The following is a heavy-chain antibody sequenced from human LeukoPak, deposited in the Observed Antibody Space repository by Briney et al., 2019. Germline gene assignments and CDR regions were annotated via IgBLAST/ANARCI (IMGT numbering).Heavy chain of an antibody. V-gene: IGHV3-30*04. Sequence: GGSLRLSCAASGFTFSSYAMHWVRQAPGKGLEWVAVISYDGSNKYYADSVKGRFTISRDNSKNTLYLQMNSLRAEDTAVYYCAMLYNSAQYSSGWYRTGFDPWGQGTLVTVSS. D-gene: IGHD6-19*01. CDR3: AMLYNSAQYSSGWYRTGFDP. J-gene: IGHJ5*02. CDR1: GFTFSSYA. CDR2: ISYDGSNK.